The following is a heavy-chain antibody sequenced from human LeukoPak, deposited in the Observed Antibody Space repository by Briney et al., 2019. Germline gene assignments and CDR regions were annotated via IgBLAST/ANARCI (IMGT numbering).Heavy chain of an antibody. CDR3: ATYGTGSGSFNWFDP. Sequence: ASVKVPCKASGYTFTGHYMHWVRQAPGQGLEWMGIINPSGGSTRYVQKFQGRVTMTKDTSTRTVYMELSSLRSEDTAVYYCATYGTGSGSFNWFDPWGQGTLVTVSS. CDR1: GYTFTGHY. D-gene: IGHD3-10*01. V-gene: IGHV1-46*01. J-gene: IGHJ5*02. CDR2: INPSGGST.